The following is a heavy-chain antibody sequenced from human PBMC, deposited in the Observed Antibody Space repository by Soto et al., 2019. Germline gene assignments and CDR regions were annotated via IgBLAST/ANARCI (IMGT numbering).Heavy chain of an antibody. J-gene: IGHJ5*02. V-gene: IGHV1-69*06. D-gene: IGHD3-10*01. CDR2: IIPIFGTA. CDR3: ARVSMVRGVIATPYNWFDP. Sequence: QVQLVQSGAEVKKPGSSVKVSCKASGGTFSSYAISWVRQAPGQGLEWMGGIIPIFGTANYAQKFQGRVTITADKSTSTAYMELSSLRSEDTAVYYCARVSMVRGVIATPYNWFDPWGQGTLVTVSS. CDR1: GGTFSSYA.